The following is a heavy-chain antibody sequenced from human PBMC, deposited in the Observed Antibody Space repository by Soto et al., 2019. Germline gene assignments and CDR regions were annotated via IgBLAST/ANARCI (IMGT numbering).Heavy chain of an antibody. CDR3: ARVHSDFWSGYYKVGADYDILTGYSDY. V-gene: IGHV1-18*01. Sequence: ASVKGSCKASGYTFTSYGISWLRQAPGQGLEWMGWISAYNGNTNYAQKLQGRVTMTTDTSTSTAYMELRSLRSDDTAVYYCARVHSDFWSGYYKVGADYDILTGYSDYWGQGTLVTVSS. J-gene: IGHJ4*02. CDR1: GYTFTSYG. CDR2: ISAYNGNT. D-gene: IGHD3-9*01.